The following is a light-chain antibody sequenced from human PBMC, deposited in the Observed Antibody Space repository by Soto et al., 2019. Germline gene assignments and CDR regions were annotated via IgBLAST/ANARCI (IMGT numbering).Light chain of an antibody. J-gene: IGLJ1*01. CDR1: SSDVGGYNY. Sequence: QSALTQPRSVSGSPGQSVTISCTGTSSDVGGYNYVSWYQQHPGKAPKLMIYDVTKRPSGVPDRFSGSKSGNTASLTISGLQAEDEADYYCTSYTSISTYAFGTGTKV. CDR3: TSYTSISTYA. CDR2: DVT. V-gene: IGLV2-11*01.